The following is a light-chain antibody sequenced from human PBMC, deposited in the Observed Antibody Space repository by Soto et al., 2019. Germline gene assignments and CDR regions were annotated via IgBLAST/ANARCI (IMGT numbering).Light chain of an antibody. CDR1: QNIRNW. CDR2: KAS. V-gene: IGKV1-5*03. J-gene: IGKJ1*01. Sequence: DVQMTQSPSTLSASVGDSVTITCRASQNIRNWLAWYQQKPGKAPKLLIYKASSLESGVPSRFSGSGSGTEFTLTISSLQPDDFATYYCQQYNSYSPWTFGQGTKVDI. CDR3: QQYNSYSPWT.